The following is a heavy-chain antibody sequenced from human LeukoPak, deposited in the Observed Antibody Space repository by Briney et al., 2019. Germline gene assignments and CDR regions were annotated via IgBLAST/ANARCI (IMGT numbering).Heavy chain of an antibody. D-gene: IGHD3-22*01. J-gene: IGHJ4*02. Sequence: GGSLRLSCAASGFTFSSYGMNWVRQAPGKGLEWVSGISSSGSYIYYTDSVKGRFTISRDNAKNSLSLQMNSLRVEDTAVYYCAKDLKYYDSSGFDFWRQGTLVTVSS. CDR2: ISSSGSYI. CDR1: GFTFSSYG. V-gene: IGHV3-21*01. CDR3: AKDLKYYDSSGFDF.